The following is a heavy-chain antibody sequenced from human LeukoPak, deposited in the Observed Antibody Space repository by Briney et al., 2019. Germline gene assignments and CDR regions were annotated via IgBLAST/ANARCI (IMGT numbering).Heavy chain of an antibody. J-gene: IGHJ4*02. CDR3: AVLYYDFWSGYPDY. V-gene: IGHV1-2*02. CDR2: INPNSGGT. CDR1: GYTITGYY. D-gene: IGHD3-3*01. Sequence: ASVKVSCKASGYTITGYYMHWVRQAPGQGLEWMGWINPNSGGTNYAQKFQGRVTMTRDTSISTAYMELSRLRSDDTAVYYCAVLYYDFWSGYPDYWGQGTLVTVSS.